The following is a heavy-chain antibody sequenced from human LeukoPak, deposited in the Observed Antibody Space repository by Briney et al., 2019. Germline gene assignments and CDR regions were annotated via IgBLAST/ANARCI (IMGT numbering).Heavy chain of an antibody. CDR2: IYTSGGT. J-gene: IGHJ6*03. Sequence: SQTLSLTCTVSGGSISSGSYYWSWIRQPAGKGLEWIGRIYTSGGTNYNPSLKSRVTISVDTSKNQFSLKLSSVTAADTAVYYCARDAPYYDSSGYQNYYYYYMDVWGKGTTVTVSS. CDR3: ARDAPYYDSSGYQNYYYYYMDV. D-gene: IGHD3-22*01. V-gene: IGHV4-61*02. CDR1: GGSISSGSYY.